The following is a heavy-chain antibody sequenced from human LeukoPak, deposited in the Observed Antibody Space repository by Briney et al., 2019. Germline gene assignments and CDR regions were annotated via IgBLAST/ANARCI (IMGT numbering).Heavy chain of an antibody. CDR2: IKQDGSEE. CDR3: ARGKPYYYDSSGSDY. Sequence: GGSLRLSCAASGFTFSSYWMSWVRQAPGKGLEWVANIKQDGSEEYYVDSVKGRFTIPRDNAKNSLYLQMNSLRAEDTAVYYCARGKPYYYDSSGSDYWGQGTLVTVSS. D-gene: IGHD3-22*01. CDR1: GFTFSSYW. V-gene: IGHV3-7*01. J-gene: IGHJ4*02.